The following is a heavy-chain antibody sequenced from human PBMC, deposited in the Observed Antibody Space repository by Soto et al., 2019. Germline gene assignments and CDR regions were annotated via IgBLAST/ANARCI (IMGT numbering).Heavy chain of an antibody. J-gene: IGHJ5*02. CDR2: IYYSGST. CDR1: GGSISSGGYY. D-gene: IGHD6-13*01. Sequence: SETLSLTCTVSGGSISSGGYYWSWIRQHPGKGLEWIGYIYYSGSTYYNPSLKSRVTISVDTSKNQFSLKLSSVTAADTAVYYCARHYSSSWFNWFDPWGQGTLVTVSS. CDR3: ARHYSSSWFNWFDP. V-gene: IGHV4-31*03.